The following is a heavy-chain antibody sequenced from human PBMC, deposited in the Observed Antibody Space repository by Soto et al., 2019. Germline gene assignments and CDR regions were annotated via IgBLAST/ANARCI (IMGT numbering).Heavy chain of an antibody. V-gene: IGHV3-7*03. D-gene: IGHD3-22*01. J-gene: IGHJ4*02. CDR1: GFIFSSSW. CDR3: AKHLIGGRLQSPFDL. CDR2: IKPDGSEA. Sequence: PGGSLRLSCAASGFIFSSSWMTWVRQAPGKGLEWVANIKPDGSEAYYADSLEGRFTISRDNARNSLYLQMSSPTDEDTAVYYCAKHLIGGRLQSPFDLWGQGTQVTVSS.